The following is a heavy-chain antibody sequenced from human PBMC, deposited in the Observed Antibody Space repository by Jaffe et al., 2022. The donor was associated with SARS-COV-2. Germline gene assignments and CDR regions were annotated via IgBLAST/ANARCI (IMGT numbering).Heavy chain of an antibody. V-gene: IGHV3-33*01. J-gene: IGHJ4*02. D-gene: IGHD3-3*01. CDR1: GFTFSSYG. CDR2: IWYDGSNK. CDR3: ARDGDFWSGYQFDY. Sequence: QVQLVESGGGVVQPGRSLRLSCAASGFTFSSYGMHWVRQAPGKGLEWVAVIWYDGSNKYYADSVKGRFTISRDNSKNTLYLQMNSLRAEDTAVYYCARDGDFWSGYQFDYWGQGTLVTVSS.